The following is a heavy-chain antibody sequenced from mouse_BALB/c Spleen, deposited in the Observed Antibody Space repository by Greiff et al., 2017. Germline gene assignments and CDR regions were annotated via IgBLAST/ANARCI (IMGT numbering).Heavy chain of an antibody. D-gene: IGHD2-4*01. V-gene: IGHV5-4*02. CDR1: GFTFSDYY. Sequence: DVQLVESGGGLVKPGGSLKLSCAASGFTFSDYYMYWVRQTPEKRLEWVATISDGGSYTYYPDSVKGRFTISRDNAKNNLYLQMSSLKSEDTAMYYCARGDYPLFAYWGQGTLVTVSA. CDR2: ISDGGSYT. J-gene: IGHJ3*01. CDR3: ARGDYPLFAY.